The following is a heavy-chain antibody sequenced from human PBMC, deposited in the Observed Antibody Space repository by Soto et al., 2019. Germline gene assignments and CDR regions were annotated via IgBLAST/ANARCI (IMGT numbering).Heavy chain of an antibody. CDR2: ISSSSSYI. D-gene: IGHD5-18*01. CDR1: GFTFSSYS. CDR3: ARERTAMVPNSHYYYGMDV. Sequence: EVQLVESGGGLVKPGGSLRLSCAASGFTFSSYSMNWVRQAPGKGLEWVSSISSSSSYIYYADSVKGRFTISRDNAKNSLYLQMNSLRAEDTAVYYCARERTAMVPNSHYYYGMDVWGQGTTVTVSS. J-gene: IGHJ6*02. V-gene: IGHV3-21*01.